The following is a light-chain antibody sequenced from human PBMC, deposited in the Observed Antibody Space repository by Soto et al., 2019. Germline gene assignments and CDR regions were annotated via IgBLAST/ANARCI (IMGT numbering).Light chain of an antibody. CDR3: QQYHSAPQT. V-gene: IGKV4-1*01. CDR2: CPS. Sequence: DIVMTQSPDSLAVSLGERATINCKSSQSVLFSPNNKNYLAWYQQKPGQPPKLLIYCPSTRESGVPDRFSGSGSGTDFTLTISSLQAEDVAFYYCQQYHSAPQTFGQGTKVEIK. J-gene: IGKJ1*01. CDR1: QSVLFSPNNKNY.